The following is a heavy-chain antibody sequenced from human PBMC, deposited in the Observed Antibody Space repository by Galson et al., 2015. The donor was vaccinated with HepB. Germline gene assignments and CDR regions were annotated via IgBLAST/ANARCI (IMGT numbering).Heavy chain of an antibody. Sequence: SLRLSCAASGFTFSSYSMNWVRQAPGKGLEWVSSISSSSSYIYYADSVKGRFTISRDNAKNSLYLQMNSLRAEDTAVYYCARGLVPAALFPFDPWGQGTLVTVSS. V-gene: IGHV3-21*01. D-gene: IGHD2-2*01. CDR3: ARGLVPAALFPFDP. CDR1: GFTFSSYS. J-gene: IGHJ5*02. CDR2: ISSSSSYI.